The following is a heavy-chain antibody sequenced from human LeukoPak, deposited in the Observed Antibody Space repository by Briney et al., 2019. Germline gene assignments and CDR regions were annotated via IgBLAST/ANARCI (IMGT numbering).Heavy chain of an antibody. Sequence: PGGSLRLSCAASGFTFSSYGMHWVRQAPGKGLEWVAFIRYDGSNKYYADSMKGRFTISRDNSKNTLYLQMNSLRAEDTAVYYCANQGGGLTKVGYYMDVWGKGTTVTVSS. CDR1: GFTFSSYG. D-gene: IGHD3-16*01. CDR2: IRYDGSNK. V-gene: IGHV3-30*02. J-gene: IGHJ6*03. CDR3: ANQGGGLTKVGYYMDV.